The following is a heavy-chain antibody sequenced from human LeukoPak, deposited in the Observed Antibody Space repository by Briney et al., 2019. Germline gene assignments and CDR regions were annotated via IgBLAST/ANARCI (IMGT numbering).Heavy chain of an antibody. CDR2: IDEDGSET. D-gene: IGHD1-1*01. V-gene: IGHV3-7*01. CDR3: ARDPYNGAYSEGYYYYYMDV. Sequence: GGSLRLSCEVSGFTFSNYWMMWVRQAPGKGLEWVASIDEDGSETNYVDSVTGRFTVSRDNAQNSLYLQMNSLRVEDTAIYYCARDPYNGAYSEGYYYYYMDVWGKGTTVTVSS. CDR1: GFTFSNYW. J-gene: IGHJ6*03.